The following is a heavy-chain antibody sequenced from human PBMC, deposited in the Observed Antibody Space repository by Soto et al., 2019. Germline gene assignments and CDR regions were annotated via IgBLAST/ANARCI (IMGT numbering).Heavy chain of an antibody. CDR3: ARWWFGEFFDY. D-gene: IGHD3-10*01. J-gene: IGHJ4*02. Sequence: QVQLQESGPGLVKPSQTLSLTCTVSGGSISSGDYYWSWIRQPPGKGLEWIGYIYYSGSTYYNPSLKSRVTLSVDTSKNQFPLKLSSVTAADTAVYYCARWWFGEFFDYWGQGTLVNVSS. CDR2: IYYSGST. V-gene: IGHV4-30-4*01. CDR1: GGSISSGDYY.